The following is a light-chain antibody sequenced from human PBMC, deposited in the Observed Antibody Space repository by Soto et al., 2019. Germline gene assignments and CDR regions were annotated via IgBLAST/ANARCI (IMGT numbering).Light chain of an antibody. Sequence: QSVLTQPASVSGSPGQSISISCTGTSSDVGAYDSVSWYQQHPGKAPKLLIYEVTHRPSGVSDRFSGSKSGSTASLTISGLQAEDEAEYFCSSYTSKTPYVLGPGTKVTVI. V-gene: IGLV2-14*01. J-gene: IGLJ1*01. CDR3: SSYTSKTPYV. CDR2: EVT. CDR1: SSDVGAYDS.